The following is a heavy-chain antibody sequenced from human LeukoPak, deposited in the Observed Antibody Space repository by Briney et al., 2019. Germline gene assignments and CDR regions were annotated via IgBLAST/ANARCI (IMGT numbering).Heavy chain of an antibody. CDR3: ARAGWLYFDY. J-gene: IGHJ4*02. D-gene: IGHD5-12*01. CDR1: GGSFSGYC. CDR2: INHSGST. Sequence: PSETLSLTCAVYGGSFSGYCWSWIRQPPGKGLEWIGEINHSGSTNYNPSLKSRVTISVDTSKNQFSLKLSSVTAADTAVYYCARAGWLYFDYWGQGTLVTVSS. V-gene: IGHV4-34*01.